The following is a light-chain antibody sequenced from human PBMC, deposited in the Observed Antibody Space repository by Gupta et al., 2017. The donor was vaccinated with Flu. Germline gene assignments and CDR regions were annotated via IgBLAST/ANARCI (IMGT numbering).Light chain of an antibody. CDR2: LGS. CDR1: QSLLHSNGYNY. Sequence: DIVMTQSPLSLPVTPGEPASISCRSSQSLLHSNGYNYLDGYRQKPGQSPQLLIYLGSTRASGVTDRFSGSGSGTDFTRKISRVEAEDVGCYDCMHPYSFGQGTKLEIK. J-gene: IGKJ2*03. V-gene: IGKV2-28*01. CDR3: MHPYS.